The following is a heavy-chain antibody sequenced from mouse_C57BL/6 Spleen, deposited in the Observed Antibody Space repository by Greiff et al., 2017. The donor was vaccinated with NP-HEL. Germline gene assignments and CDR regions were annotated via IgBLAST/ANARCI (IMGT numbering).Heavy chain of an antibody. D-gene: IGHD1-1*01. CDR1: GYTFTSYG. CDR2: IYPRSGNT. J-gene: IGHJ4*01. CDR3: ARLRSITTPTAMDY. Sequence: QVQLQQSGAELARPGASVKLSCKASGYTFTSYGISWVKQRTGQGLEWIGEIYPRSGNTYYNEKFKGKATLTADKSSSTAYMELRSLTSEDSAVYFCARLRSITTPTAMDYWGQGTSVTVSS. V-gene: IGHV1-81*01.